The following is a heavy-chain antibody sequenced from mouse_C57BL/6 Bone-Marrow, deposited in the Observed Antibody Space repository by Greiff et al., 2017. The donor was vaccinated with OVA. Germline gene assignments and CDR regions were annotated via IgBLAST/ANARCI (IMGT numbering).Heavy chain of an antibody. Sequence: LVESGAELARPGASVKLSCKASGYTFTSYGISWVKQRTGQGLEWIGEIYPRSGNTYYNEKFKGKATLTADKSSSTAYMELRSLTSEDSAVYFCLRLYYDCDGGWFAYWGQGTLVTVSA. V-gene: IGHV1-81*01. CDR2: IYPRSGNT. CDR1: GYTFTSYG. J-gene: IGHJ3*01. D-gene: IGHD2-4*01. CDR3: LRLYYDCDGGWFAY.